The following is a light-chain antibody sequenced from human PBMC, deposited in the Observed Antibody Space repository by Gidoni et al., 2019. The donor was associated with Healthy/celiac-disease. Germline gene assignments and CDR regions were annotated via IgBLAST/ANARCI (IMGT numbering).Light chain of an antibody. J-gene: IGKJ1*01. Sequence: EIVWTQSPATLSLSPGERATLSCRASQSVSSYLAWYQQKPGQAPRLLIYDASNRATGIPARFSGSWSGTDFTLPISSLEPEDFAVYYCQQRSNWPPWTFGQGTKVEIK. CDR2: DAS. V-gene: IGKV3-11*01. CDR3: QQRSNWPPWT. CDR1: QSVSSY.